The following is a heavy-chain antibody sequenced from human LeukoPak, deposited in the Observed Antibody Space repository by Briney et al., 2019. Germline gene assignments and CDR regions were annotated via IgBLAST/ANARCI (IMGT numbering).Heavy chain of an antibody. J-gene: IGHJ4*02. D-gene: IGHD6-6*01. CDR1: GFTFTSSA. Sequence: GASVKVSCKASGFTFTSSAVQWVRQARGQRLEWIGWIVVGSGNTNYAQKFQERVTITRDMSTSTAYMELSSLRSEDTAVYYCVADVPLAARYFDYWGQGTLVTVSS. CDR2: IVVGSGNT. CDR3: VADVPLAARYFDY. V-gene: IGHV1-58*01.